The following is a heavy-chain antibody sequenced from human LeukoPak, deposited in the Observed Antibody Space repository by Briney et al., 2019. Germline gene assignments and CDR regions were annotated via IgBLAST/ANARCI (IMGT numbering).Heavy chain of an antibody. CDR1: GYTFTTYG. J-gene: IGHJ4*02. D-gene: IGHD1-26*01. V-gene: IGHV1-18*01. CDR2: ISAYNGNT. Sequence: GESLEISCKASGYTFTTYGISWVRQAPGQGLEWMGWISAYNGNTNYAQKLQGRVTMTTDTSTSTAYMELRSLRSDDTAVYYCARDTSVYSGSYYADFDYWGQGTLVTVSS. CDR3: ARDTSVYSGSYYADFDY.